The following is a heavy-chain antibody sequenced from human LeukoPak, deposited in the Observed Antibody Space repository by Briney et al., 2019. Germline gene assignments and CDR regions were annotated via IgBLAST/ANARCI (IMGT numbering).Heavy chain of an antibody. CDR2: ITSSSSYT. CDR1: GFIFSDYY. Sequence: GGSLRLSCAASGFIFSDYYMSWIRQAPGKGLEWVSYITSSSSYTSYADSVKGRFSISRDNTRNSVYLQMNSLKAEDTAVYYCARNSSHWSHRDGHWYFDLWGRGTLVTVSS. D-gene: IGHD6-13*01. V-gene: IGHV3-11*03. CDR3: ARNSSHWSHRDGHWYFDL. J-gene: IGHJ2*01.